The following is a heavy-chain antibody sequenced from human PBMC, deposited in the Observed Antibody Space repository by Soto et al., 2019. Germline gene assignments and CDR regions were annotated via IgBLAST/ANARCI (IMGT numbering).Heavy chain of an antibody. CDR3: ARVGRRISTIFGVVVGAFDI. CDR2: ISAYNGNT. Sequence: GPSVKVSCKASGYTFTSYGISWVRQAPGQGLEWMGWISAYNGNTNYAQKLQGRLTMTTDTSTSTAYMELRSLRSDDTAVYYCARVGRRISTIFGVVVGAFDIWGQGTMVTVS. V-gene: IGHV1-18*04. CDR1: GYTFTSYG. J-gene: IGHJ3*02. D-gene: IGHD3-3*01.